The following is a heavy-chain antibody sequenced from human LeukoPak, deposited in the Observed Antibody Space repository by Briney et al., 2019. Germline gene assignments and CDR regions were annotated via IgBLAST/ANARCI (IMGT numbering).Heavy chain of an antibody. CDR1: GFTFNSYA. D-gene: IGHD3-22*01. CDR3: AEGPDSSGYGYYYGMVV. J-gene: IGHJ6*02. CDR2: ISGSGAST. V-gene: IGHV3-23*01. Sequence: GGSLRLSCAASGFTFNSYAMSWVRQAPGKGLEWVSAISGSGASTYYADAVKGRFTISRDNSKNTLYLQMNSLRDEDTAVYYCAEGPDSSGYGYYYGMVVWGQGTTVTVSS.